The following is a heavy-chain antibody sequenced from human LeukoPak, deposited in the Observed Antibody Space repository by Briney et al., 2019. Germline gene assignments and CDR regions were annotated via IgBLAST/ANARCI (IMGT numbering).Heavy chain of an antibody. Sequence: GGSLRLSCAASGFTFSDYYMSWIRQAPGKGLEWVSYISSSGSTIYYADSVRGRFTISRDNAKNSLYLQMNSLRAEDTAVYYCARRRFYGGSRYYYGMDVWGQGTTVTVSS. J-gene: IGHJ6*02. CDR2: ISSSGSTI. CDR1: GFTFSDYY. CDR3: ARRRFYGGSRYYYGMDV. D-gene: IGHD4-23*01. V-gene: IGHV3-11*01.